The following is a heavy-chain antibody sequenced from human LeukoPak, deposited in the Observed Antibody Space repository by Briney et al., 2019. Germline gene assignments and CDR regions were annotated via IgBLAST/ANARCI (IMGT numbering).Heavy chain of an antibody. Sequence: PGGSPRLSCAASGFSFSSYEMTWVRQGPGKGLEWVSYISGSGSTIYYADSGKGRFTISRDNAKNSLYLQMSSLTAEDTAVYYCARDEIRSGAFDIWGQGTMVTVSS. CDR2: ISGSGSTI. V-gene: IGHV3-48*03. J-gene: IGHJ3*02. CDR1: GFSFSSYE. CDR3: ARDEIRSGAFDI. D-gene: IGHD3-10*01.